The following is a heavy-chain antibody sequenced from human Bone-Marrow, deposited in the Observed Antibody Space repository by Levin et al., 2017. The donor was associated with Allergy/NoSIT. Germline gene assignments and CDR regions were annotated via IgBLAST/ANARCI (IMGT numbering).Heavy chain of an antibody. CDR3: AKDMSIAVAGTLVGGFDI. D-gene: IGHD6-19*01. Sequence: RAGGSLRLSCAASGFTFDDYAMHWVRQAPGKGLEWVSGISWNSGSIGYADSVKGRFTISRDNAKNSLYLQMNSLRAEDTALYYCAKDMSIAVAGTLVGGFDIWGQGTMVTVSS. J-gene: IGHJ3*02. CDR1: GFTFDDYA. V-gene: IGHV3-9*01. CDR2: ISWNSGSI.